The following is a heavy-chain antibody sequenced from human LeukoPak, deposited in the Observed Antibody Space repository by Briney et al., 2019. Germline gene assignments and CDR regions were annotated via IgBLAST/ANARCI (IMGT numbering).Heavy chain of an antibody. CDR3: AKILGSYWTPGYDY. D-gene: IGHD1-26*01. CDR1: GFTFSSYA. Sequence: GGSLRLSCAASGFTFSSYAMSRVRQAPGKGLEWVSAISGSGDNPYYADSVKGRFTISRDNSKNTLYLQMNSLRAEDTALYYCAKILGSYWTPGYDYWGQGTLVTVSS. CDR2: ISGSGDNP. V-gene: IGHV3-23*01. J-gene: IGHJ4*02.